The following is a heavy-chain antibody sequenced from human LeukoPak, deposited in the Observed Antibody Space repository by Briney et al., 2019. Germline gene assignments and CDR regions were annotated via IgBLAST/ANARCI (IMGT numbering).Heavy chain of an antibody. CDR1: GYTFTNYG. Sequence: ASVKVSCKASGYTFTNYGITWVRQAPGQGLEWMGWISGYNGNTNYAQKFQGRVTMTIDTSTTTVYMELRSLRSDDTAVYYCARMGIAARPPPGYYYYYMDVWGKGTTVTVSS. CDR2: ISGYNGNT. V-gene: IGHV1-18*01. D-gene: IGHD6-6*01. CDR3: ARMGIAARPPPGYYYYYMDV. J-gene: IGHJ6*03.